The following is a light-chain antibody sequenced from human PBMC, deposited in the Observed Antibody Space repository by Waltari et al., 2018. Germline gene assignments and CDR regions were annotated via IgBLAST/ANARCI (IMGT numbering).Light chain of an antibody. CDR1: QGVGKY. V-gene: IGKV3-20*01. J-gene: IGKJ1*01. CDR3: QKYDFLPAT. CDR2: HTS. Sequence: EIVLTQSPGTLSLSPGERATLSCRASQGVGKYLAWYQQRPGQAPRRRLYHTSIRATGIPDRFSGSGYGTDFSLTISRLEPEDFAVYFCQKYDFLPATFGQGTTVEIK.